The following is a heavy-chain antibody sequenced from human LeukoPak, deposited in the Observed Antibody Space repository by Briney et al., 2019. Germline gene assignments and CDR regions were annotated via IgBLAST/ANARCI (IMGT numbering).Heavy chain of an antibody. CDR2: ISGSSSYI. CDR3: ARYYGGGASDY. CDR1: GFTFSSYS. Sequence: GGSLRLSCAASGFTFSSYSMNWVRQAPGKGLEWVSSISGSSSYIYYADSVKGRFTISRDNAKNSLYLQMNSLRAGDMAVYYCARYYGGGASDYWGQGTLVTVSS. D-gene: IGHD4-23*01. V-gene: IGHV3-21*01. J-gene: IGHJ4*02.